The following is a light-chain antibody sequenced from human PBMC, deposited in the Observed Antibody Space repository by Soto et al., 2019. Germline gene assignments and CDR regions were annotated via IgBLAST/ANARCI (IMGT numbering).Light chain of an antibody. V-gene: IGKV1-16*01. J-gene: IGKJ1*01. CDR3: QQRTKWRT. Sequence: DIQMTQAPSSLSASVGDRVTFACRASQGIVYNLAWFQQKPGTAPKSLIYGASSLQTGVPSRFSGSGSGTDYTLTISSLEPEDFAVYYCQQRTKWRTFGQGTKVDI. CDR2: GAS. CDR1: QGIVYN.